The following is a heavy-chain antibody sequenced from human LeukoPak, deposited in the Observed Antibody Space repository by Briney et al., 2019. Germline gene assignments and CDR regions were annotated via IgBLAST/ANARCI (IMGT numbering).Heavy chain of an antibody. Sequence: LPGRSLRLSCAASGFTFSSYGMHWVRQAPGKGLEWVAVIWYDGSNKYYADSVKGRFTISRDNSKNTLYLQMNSLRAEDTAVYYCAKALPRGQQLVPYFDYWGQGTLVTVSS. D-gene: IGHD6-13*01. CDR1: GFTFSSYG. V-gene: IGHV3-33*06. CDR2: IWYDGSNK. J-gene: IGHJ4*02. CDR3: AKALPRGQQLVPYFDY.